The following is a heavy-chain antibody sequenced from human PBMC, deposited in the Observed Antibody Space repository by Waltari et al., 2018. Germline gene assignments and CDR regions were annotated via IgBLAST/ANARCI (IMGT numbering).Heavy chain of an antibody. CDR2: IYYSGST. J-gene: IGHJ4*02. CDR3: AGYDYGDPAFDY. Sequence: QLQLQESGPGLVKPSETLSLTCTVSGGSISSSSYYWGWIRQPPGKGLEWIGSIYYSGSTYYNPYLKSRVTISVDTSKNQFSLKLSSVTAADTAVYYCAGYDYGDPAFDYWGQGTLVTVSS. CDR1: GGSISSSSYY. D-gene: IGHD4-17*01. V-gene: IGHV4-39*01.